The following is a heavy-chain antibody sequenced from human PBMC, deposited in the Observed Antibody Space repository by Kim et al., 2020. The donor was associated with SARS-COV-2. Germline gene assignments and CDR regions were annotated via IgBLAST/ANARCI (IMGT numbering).Heavy chain of an antibody. CDR2: IYYSGST. CDR1: GGSISYSY. CDR3: ARHAIGESLNWFDP. Sequence: SETLSLTCTVSGGSISYSYWSWIRQPPGKGLEWIGYIYYSGSTKYNPSLKSRVTISVDTSKNQFSLKLSSVTAADTAVYYCARHAIGESLNWFDPWGQG. J-gene: IGHJ5*02. V-gene: IGHV4-59*08. D-gene: IGHD3-10*01.